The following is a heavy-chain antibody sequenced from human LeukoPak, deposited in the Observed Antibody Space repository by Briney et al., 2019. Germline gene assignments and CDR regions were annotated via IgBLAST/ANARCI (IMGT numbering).Heavy chain of an antibody. Sequence: SETLSLTCTVSSASISTYYWSWIRQPPGKGLEWIGYIYHSGTSNYNPSLKSRITMSVDTSKSQFSLSLSSVTSADTAVYYCAKDSHWILFDDWGQGTLVTVSS. CDR2: IYHSGTS. CDR1: SASISTYY. J-gene: IGHJ4*02. V-gene: IGHV4-59*01. D-gene: IGHD2-2*03. CDR3: AKDSHWILFDD.